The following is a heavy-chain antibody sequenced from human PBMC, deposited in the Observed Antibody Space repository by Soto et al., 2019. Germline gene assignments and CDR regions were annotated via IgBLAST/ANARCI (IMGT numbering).Heavy chain of an antibody. J-gene: IGHJ6*02. CDR1: GFTFGNYW. CDR2: MNQNGSEK. V-gene: IGHV3-7*05. CDR3: ASYRVSYAMDV. Sequence: EVQLVESGGGLVQPGGSLRLSCTVSGFTFGNYWMTWVRQAPGKGLEWVANMNQNGSEKYYVDSVKGRFAISRDNAKNSLYLQMNSLSAEDMAVYYCASYRVSYAMDVWGQGTTVTVSS.